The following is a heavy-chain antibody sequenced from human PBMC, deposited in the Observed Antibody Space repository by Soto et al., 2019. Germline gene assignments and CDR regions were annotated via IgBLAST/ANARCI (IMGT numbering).Heavy chain of an antibody. CDR3: ASRPGYFSGGSCYSEGDYLGY. CDR2: ISYDGSNK. CDR1: GFTVSSYA. D-gene: IGHD2-15*01. Sequence: QVQLVESGGGVVQPGRSLRLSCAASGFTVSSYAMHWVRQAPGKGLEWVAVISYDGSNKYYADSVKGLFTISRDNSKNTLFLQMNSLRAEDTARYYCASRPGYFSGGSCYSEGDYLGYCGQGTLVTVSS. V-gene: IGHV3-30-3*01. J-gene: IGHJ4*02.